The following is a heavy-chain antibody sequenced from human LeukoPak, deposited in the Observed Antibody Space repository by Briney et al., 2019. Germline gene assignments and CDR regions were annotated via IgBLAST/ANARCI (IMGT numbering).Heavy chain of an antibody. D-gene: IGHD4-11*01. CDR2: IRYSGST. J-gene: IGHJ4*02. V-gene: IGHV4-59*01. CDR3: ARGAFSNYVYFDY. CDR1: DASISGSY. Sequence: SETLSLTCTVSDASISGSYWSWIRQPPGKGLEWIGYIRYSGSTNYAPSLRSRLTISVDTSKNQFSLKLSSVTAADTAVYYCARGAFSNYVYFDYWGQGTLLTVSS.